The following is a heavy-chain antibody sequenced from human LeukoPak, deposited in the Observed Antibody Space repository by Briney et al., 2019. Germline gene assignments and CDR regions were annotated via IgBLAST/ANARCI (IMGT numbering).Heavy chain of an antibody. CDR2: MNPNSGNT. Sequence: ASVKVSCKASGYTFTSYDINWVRQATGQGLEWMGWMNPNSGNTGYAQKFQGRVTMTRNTSISTAYMELSSLRSEDTAVYYCARADTRYCSGGSCYEFDYWGQGTLVTVSS. CDR3: ARADTRYCSGGSCYEFDY. D-gene: IGHD2-15*01. J-gene: IGHJ4*02. V-gene: IGHV1-8*01. CDR1: GYTFTSYD.